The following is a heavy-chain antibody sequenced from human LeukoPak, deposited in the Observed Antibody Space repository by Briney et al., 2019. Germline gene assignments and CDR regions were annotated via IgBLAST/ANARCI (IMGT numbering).Heavy chain of an antibody. Sequence: GGSLRLSCAASGFTFSSYGMHWVRQAPGKGLEWVAVISYVGSNKYYADSVKGRFTISRDNSKNTLYLQMNSLRAEDTAVYYCAKDSTHYYDSSGYYHYGYFDYWGQGTLVTVSS. J-gene: IGHJ4*02. V-gene: IGHV3-30*18. CDR2: ISYVGSNK. CDR1: GFTFSSYG. D-gene: IGHD3-22*01. CDR3: AKDSTHYYDSSGYYHYGYFDY.